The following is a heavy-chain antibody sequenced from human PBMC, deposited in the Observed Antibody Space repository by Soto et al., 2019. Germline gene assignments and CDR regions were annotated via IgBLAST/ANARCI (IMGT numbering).Heavy chain of an antibody. CDR1: GYTFTAYG. CDR2: INTGNGHT. CDR3: ASRGYDFWSGLDP. Sequence: ASVKVSCKASGYTFTAYGIHWVRQAPGQRLEWMGWINTGNGHTKYSQKFQGRVTITRDTSARTAYMELNSLRSEDTAVYYCASRGYDFWSGLDPWGHGTLVTVSS. V-gene: IGHV1-3*04. J-gene: IGHJ5*02. D-gene: IGHD3-3*01.